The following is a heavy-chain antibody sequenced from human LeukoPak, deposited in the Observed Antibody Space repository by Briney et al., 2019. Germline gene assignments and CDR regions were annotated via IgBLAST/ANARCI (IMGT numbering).Heavy chain of an antibody. CDR3: ARQTTTYYYDSSGYYYFDS. Sequence: SETLSLTCTVSGGSISSSTYYWGWIRQPPGKGLEWIGSIFYRGSTYYNPSLKNRVIISVDTSKNQFSLKLSSVTAADTAVYYCARQTTTYYYDSSGYYYFDSWGQGTLVTVSS. J-gene: IGHJ4*02. V-gene: IGHV4-39*01. CDR2: IFYRGST. CDR1: GGSISSSTYY. D-gene: IGHD3-22*01.